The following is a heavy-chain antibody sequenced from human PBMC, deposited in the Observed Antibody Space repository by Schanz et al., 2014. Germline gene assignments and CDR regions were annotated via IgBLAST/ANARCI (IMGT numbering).Heavy chain of an antibody. Sequence: VQLVESGGGLVKPGRSLRLSCAASGFTFSCYAMHWVRQAPGKGLEWVALISNDGSIKYYADSVEGRFTISRDNSRNTLYLQMNSLRTEDTAVYYCASPSGYSDYGTYFDFWGQGTLVTVSS. V-gene: IGHV3-30-3*01. CDR1: GFTFSCYA. CDR2: ISNDGSIK. CDR3: ASPSGYSDYGTYFDF. J-gene: IGHJ4*02. D-gene: IGHD5-12*01.